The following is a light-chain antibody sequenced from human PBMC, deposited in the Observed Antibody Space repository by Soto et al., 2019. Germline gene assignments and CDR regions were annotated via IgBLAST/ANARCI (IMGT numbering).Light chain of an antibody. J-gene: IGKJ1*01. CDR2: DAS. CDR1: QSVSSY. CDR3: QQRGNWPVT. V-gene: IGKV3-11*01. Sequence: EIVLTQSPATLSLSPGERATLSCRASQSVSSYFAWYQQKPGQAPRLLIYDASNRATAIPARFSGSGSVTDFTLTISGLEPDDFAVFYCQQRGNWPVTFGQGTRVDIK.